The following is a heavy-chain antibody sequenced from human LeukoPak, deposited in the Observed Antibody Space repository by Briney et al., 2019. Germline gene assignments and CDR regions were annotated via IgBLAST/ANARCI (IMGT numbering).Heavy chain of an antibody. J-gene: IGHJ4*02. CDR1: GFTFSSYS. D-gene: IGHD6-6*01. CDR2: IISSSSYI. CDR3: ARDFRYIAAPRSLDY. Sequence: GGSLRLSCAASGFTFSSYSMNWVRQAPGKGLEWVSSIISSSSYIYYADSVKGRFTISRDNAKNSLYLQMNSLRAEDTAVYYCARDFRYIAAPRSLDYWGQGTLVTVSS. V-gene: IGHV3-21*01.